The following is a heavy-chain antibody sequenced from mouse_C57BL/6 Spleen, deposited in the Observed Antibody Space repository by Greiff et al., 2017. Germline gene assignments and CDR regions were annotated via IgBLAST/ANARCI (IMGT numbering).Heavy chain of an antibody. J-gene: IGHJ2*01. D-gene: IGHD3-2*02. Sequence: VQLQQSGPELVKPGASVKISCKACGYAFSSSWVNWVKQRPGKGLEWIGRIYPGDGDTNYNGKFKGKATLTADKSSSTAYMQLSSLTSEDSAVYFCARGKDSSGYEGYFDYWGQGTTLTVSS. CDR1: GYAFSSSW. CDR2: IYPGDGDT. V-gene: IGHV1-82*01. CDR3: ARGKDSSGYEGYFDY.